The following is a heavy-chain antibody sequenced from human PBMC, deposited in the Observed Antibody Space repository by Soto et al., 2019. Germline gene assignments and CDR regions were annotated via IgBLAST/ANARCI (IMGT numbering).Heavy chain of an antibody. CDR2: ISYDGSNK. CDR1: GFTFSSYA. V-gene: IGHV3-30-3*01. D-gene: IGHD4-17*01. Sequence: QVQLVESGGGVVQPGRSLRLYCAASGFTFSSYAMHWVRQAPGKGLEWVAVISYDGSNKYYADSVKGRFTISRDNSKNTLYLQMNSLRAEDTAVYYCASWGLRSPNWFDPWGQGTLVTVSS. J-gene: IGHJ5*02. CDR3: ASWGLRSPNWFDP.